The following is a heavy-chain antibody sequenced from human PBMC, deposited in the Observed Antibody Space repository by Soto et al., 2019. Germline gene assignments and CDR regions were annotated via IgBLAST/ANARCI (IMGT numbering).Heavy chain of an antibody. CDR1: AGTFSSYA. CDR2: IIPIFGTT. V-gene: IGHV1-69*06. Sequence: GASVKVSCKASAGTFSSYAISWVRQAPGQGLEWMGGIIPIFGTTNYAQKFQDRVTITADKSTNTAYMELSSLRSEDTALYYCATPYSSFSFPAQSSNPYAVDVGAQGTRVTVS. J-gene: IGHJ6*02. D-gene: IGHD6-6*01. CDR3: ATPYSSFSFPAQSSNPYAVDV.